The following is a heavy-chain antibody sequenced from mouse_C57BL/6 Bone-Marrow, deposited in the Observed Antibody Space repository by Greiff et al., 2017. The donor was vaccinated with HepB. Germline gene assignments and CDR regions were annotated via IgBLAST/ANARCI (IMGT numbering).Heavy chain of an antibody. CDR1: GYTFTDHT. Sequence: VQLQQSDAELVKPGASVKISCKVSGYTFTDHTIHWMKQRPEQGLEWIGYIYPRDGSTKYNEKFKGKATLTADKSSSTAYMQLNSLTSEDSAVYVCARQIYYYGSSYWGYFDVWGTGTTVTVSS. V-gene: IGHV1-78*01. D-gene: IGHD1-1*01. CDR3: ARQIYYYGSSYWGYFDV. J-gene: IGHJ1*03. CDR2: IYPRDGST.